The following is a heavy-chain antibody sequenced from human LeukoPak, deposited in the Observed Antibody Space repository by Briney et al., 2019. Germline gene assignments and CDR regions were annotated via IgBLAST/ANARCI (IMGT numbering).Heavy chain of an antibody. CDR3: ARGRGDSSSWYSYYYYYMDV. CDR1: GGSFSGYY. J-gene: IGHJ6*03. V-gene: IGHV4-34*01. CDR2: INHSGST. D-gene: IGHD6-13*01. Sequence: SETLSLTCAVYGGSFSGYYWSWIRQPPGKGLEGIGEINHSGSTNYNPPLKSRVTISVDTSKNQFSLKLSSVPAADTAVYYCARGRGDSSSWYSYYYYYMDVWGKGTTVTVSS.